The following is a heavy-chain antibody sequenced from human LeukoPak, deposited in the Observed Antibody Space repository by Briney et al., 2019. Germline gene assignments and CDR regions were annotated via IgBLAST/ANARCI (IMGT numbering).Heavy chain of an antibody. CDR3: AREGNSGPLDY. CDR2: INSDGSST. J-gene: IGHJ4*02. V-gene: IGHV3-74*01. CDR1: GFTFEDYA. Sequence: PGRSLTLSCAASGFTFEDYAMHWVRQAPGKGLVWVSRINSDGSSTSYADSVKGRFTISRDNAKNTLYLQMNSLRAEDTAVYYCAREGNSGPLDYWGQGTLVTVSS. D-gene: IGHD1-26*01.